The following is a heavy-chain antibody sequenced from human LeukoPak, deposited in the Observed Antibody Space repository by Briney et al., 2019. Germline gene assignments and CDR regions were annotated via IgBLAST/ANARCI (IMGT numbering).Heavy chain of an antibody. CDR3: ARWGSSWDLTSAFDI. V-gene: IGHV4-39*01. D-gene: IGHD6-13*01. Sequence: TSETLSLTCTVSGGSISSSNYYWGWIRQPPGKGLEWIGSIYYSGSTYYNPSLKSRVTISVDTSKNQLSLKLSSVTAADTAVYYCARWGSSWDLTSAFDIWGQGTMVTVSS. J-gene: IGHJ3*02. CDR1: GGSISSSNYY. CDR2: IYYSGST.